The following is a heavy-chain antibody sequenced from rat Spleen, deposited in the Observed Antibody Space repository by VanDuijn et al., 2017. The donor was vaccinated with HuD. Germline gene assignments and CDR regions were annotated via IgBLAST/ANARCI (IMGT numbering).Heavy chain of an antibody. J-gene: IGHJ2*01. CDR3: AREVNYGRYFDY. Sequence: EVQLVESGGGLVQPGSSLKVSCVASGFTLSSYVMHWFRQAPENGIEWLAYINTDSSDTHYAEAVRGRFTISRDNAKNTVDMQLSILRSEDTAIYFCAREVNYGRYFDYWGQGVMVTVSS. CDR2: INTDSSDT. D-gene: IGHD1-11*01. CDR1: GFTLSSYV. V-gene: IGHV5-43*01.